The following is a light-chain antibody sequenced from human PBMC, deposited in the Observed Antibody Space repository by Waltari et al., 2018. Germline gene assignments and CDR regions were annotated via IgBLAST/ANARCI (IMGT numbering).Light chain of an antibody. J-gene: IGLJ3*02. Sequence: QSALTQTATVSGSPGQSITISCTGSSSDVGKYNLVSWYRQHPGEAPKLISYDVNKRPLGVSNRFSGSKSGNTASLTISGLQAADEADYYCCSYAGSSVSVFGGGTKVTVL. CDR3: CSYAGSSVSV. CDR2: DVN. CDR1: SSDVGKYNL. V-gene: IGLV2-23*02.